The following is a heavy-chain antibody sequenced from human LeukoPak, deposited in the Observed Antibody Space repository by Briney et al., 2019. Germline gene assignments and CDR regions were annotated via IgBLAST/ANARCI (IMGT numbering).Heavy chain of an antibody. V-gene: IGHV1-69*13. CDR3: AREPPPRDCSSPTCQGHYMDL. D-gene: IGHD2-2*01. CDR1: GGTFSTYA. J-gene: IGHJ6*03. Sequence: GASVKVSCKASGGTFSTYAISWVRQAPGQGLEWMGGIIPIFGTVNYAQKFQGRVTITADESTSTAYMELSSLRSEDTAVYYCAREPPPRDCSSPTCQGHYMDLWGKGTTVTISS. CDR2: IIPIFGTV.